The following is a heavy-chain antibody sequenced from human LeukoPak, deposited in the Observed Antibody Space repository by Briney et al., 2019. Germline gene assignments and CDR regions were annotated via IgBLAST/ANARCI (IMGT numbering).Heavy chain of an antibody. D-gene: IGHD3-16*01. Sequence: PGESLRLSCAASGFTFSNYWMHWVRQAPGKGLVWVSRINSDGSTTNYADSVKGRFTISRDNAKNTLYLQMNSLTAEDTAVYYCASRPRGTYFFDHWGQGTLVTVSS. J-gene: IGHJ4*02. V-gene: IGHV3-74*01. CDR1: GFTFSNYW. CDR3: ASRPRGTYFFDH. CDR2: INSDGSTT.